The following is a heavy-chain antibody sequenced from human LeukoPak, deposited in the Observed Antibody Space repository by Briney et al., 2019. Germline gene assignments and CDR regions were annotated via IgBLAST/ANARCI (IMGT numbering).Heavy chain of an antibody. CDR2: MNPNSGNT. CDR1: GYTFSSYD. D-gene: IGHD5-18*01. J-gene: IGHJ2*01. Sequence: GASVKVSCKAAGYTFSSYDINWVRQAPGQGLEYMGWMNPNSGNTGYTQKFQGRITMTRDTSIGTAYMELSSLKSEDTALYYCTRMRGYTYGYWYLDLWGRGTLVTVSS. CDR3: TRMRGYTYGYWYLDL. V-gene: IGHV1-8*01.